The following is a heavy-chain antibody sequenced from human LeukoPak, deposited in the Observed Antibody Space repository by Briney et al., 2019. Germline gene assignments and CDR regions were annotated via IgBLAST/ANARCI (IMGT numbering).Heavy chain of an antibody. V-gene: IGHV3-74*01. CDR3: ARVGGYLGDFDY. J-gene: IGHJ4*02. CDR2: INSDGSST. CDR1: GFTFSSYW. D-gene: IGHD3-22*01. Sequence: GGSLRLSCAASGFTFSSYWMHWVRQAPGKGLVWVSRINSDGSSTSYADSVKGRFTISRDNAKNTLYLQMNSLRAEDTAVYYCARVGGYLGDFDYWGQGTLVTVSS.